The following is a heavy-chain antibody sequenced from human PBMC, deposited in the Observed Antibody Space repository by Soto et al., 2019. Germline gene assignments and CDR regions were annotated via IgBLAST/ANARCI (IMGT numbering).Heavy chain of an antibody. CDR2: ISGSGGST. CDR3: AKAILPSVEMATGSVIDY. V-gene: IGHV3-23*01. J-gene: IGHJ4*02. CDR1: GFTVSSYA. Sequence: GGSLRLSCAASGFTVSSYAMSWVRQAPGKGLEWVSAISGSGGSTYYADSVKGRFTISRDNSKNTLYLQMNSLRAEDTAVYYCAKAILPSVEMATGSVIDYWGQGTLVTVSS. D-gene: IGHD5-12*01.